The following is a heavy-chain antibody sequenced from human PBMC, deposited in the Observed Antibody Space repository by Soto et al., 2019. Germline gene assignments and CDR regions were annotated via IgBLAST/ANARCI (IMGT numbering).Heavy chain of an antibody. CDR1: GFTFSNYA. CDR3: AREPAYYYDSSGYSGPFGY. CDR2: ISYDGSTK. Sequence: QVQLVESGGGVVQPGRSLRLSCAASGFTFSNYAMHWVRQAPGKGLEWVAVISYDGSTKNYADSVKGRFTIARDNSKNTLYLQKNSLRAEDTAVYNCAREPAYYYDSSGYSGPFGYWGQGTLVTVSS. J-gene: IGHJ4*02. D-gene: IGHD3-22*01. V-gene: IGHV3-30-3*01.